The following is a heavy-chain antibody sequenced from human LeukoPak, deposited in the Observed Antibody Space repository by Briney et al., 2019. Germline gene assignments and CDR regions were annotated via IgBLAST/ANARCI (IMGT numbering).Heavy chain of an antibody. V-gene: IGHV1-8*01. CDR3: ARGPNKSDGGNSGSAWFDP. D-gene: IGHD4-23*01. CDR1: GYTFTTYD. CDR2: MNPNSGNA. Sequence: ASVKVSCKASGYTFTTYDINWVRQATGQGLEWMGWMNPNSGNAGYAQKFQGRVTMTRNTSISTAYMELSSLRSEDTAVYYCARGPNKSDGGNSGSAWFDPWGQGTLVTVSS. J-gene: IGHJ5*02.